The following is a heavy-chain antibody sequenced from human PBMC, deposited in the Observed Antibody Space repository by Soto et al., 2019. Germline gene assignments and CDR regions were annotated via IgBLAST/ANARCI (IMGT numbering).Heavy chain of an antibody. J-gene: IGHJ3*02. CDR3: ASLPTTVTSAFDI. Sequence: SETLSLTCTVSGGSISSSSYYWGWIRQPPGKGLEWIESIYYSGSTYYNPSLKSRVTISVDTSKNQFSLKLSSVTAADTAVYYCASLPTTVTSAFDIWGQGTMVTVSS. CDR1: GGSISSSSYY. D-gene: IGHD4-17*01. V-gene: IGHV4-39*01. CDR2: IYYSGST.